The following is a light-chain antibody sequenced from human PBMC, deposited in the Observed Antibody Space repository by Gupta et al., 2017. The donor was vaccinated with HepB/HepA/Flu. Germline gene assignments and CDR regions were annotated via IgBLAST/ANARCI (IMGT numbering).Light chain of an antibody. CDR3: SANAGSNNLL. V-gene: IGLV2-8*01. J-gene: IGLJ2*01. Sequence: GTSSDVGGYNSVSWYHQHPANAPKLMIYEVSTRPSGTPDRFSGSKSGNTASLTVSGLQAEDAADYYCSANAGSNNLLLGGGTKLTVL. CDR2: EVS. CDR1: SSDVGGYNS.